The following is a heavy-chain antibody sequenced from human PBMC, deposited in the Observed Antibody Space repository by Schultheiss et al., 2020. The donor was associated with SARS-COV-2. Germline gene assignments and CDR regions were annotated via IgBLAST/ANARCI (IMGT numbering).Heavy chain of an antibody. D-gene: IGHD2-15*01. Sequence: SETLSLTCTVSGGSISSSSYYWSWIRQPPGKGLEWIGRIYTSGSTYYNPSLKSRVTISVDTSKNQFSLKLSSVTAADTAVYYCARELVAASNWFDPWGQGTLVTVSS. V-gene: IGHV4-39*07. CDR1: GGSISSSSYY. CDR3: ARELVAASNWFDP. J-gene: IGHJ5*02. CDR2: IYTSGST.